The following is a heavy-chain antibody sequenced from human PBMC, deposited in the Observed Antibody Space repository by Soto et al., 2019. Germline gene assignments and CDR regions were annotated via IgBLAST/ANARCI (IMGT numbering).Heavy chain of an antibody. D-gene: IGHD2-21*01. CDR3: AAKYGADHHIRRPDY. Sequence: GGSLRLSCATSGFTFSSYAMSWVRQAPGKGLEWVSGISTNGGSTYYADSVKGRLTISRDDSKNTLYLQMNSLRAEDTAVYYCAAKYGADHHIRRPDYWGQGTLVTVSS. CDR2: ISTNGGST. J-gene: IGHJ4*02. CDR1: GFTFSSYA. V-gene: IGHV3-23*01.